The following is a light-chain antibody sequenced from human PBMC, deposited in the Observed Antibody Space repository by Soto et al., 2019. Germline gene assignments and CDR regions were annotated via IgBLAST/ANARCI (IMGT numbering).Light chain of an antibody. CDR2: SND. Sequence: QSVLTQPPSASGTPGQRVTMSCSGSSSNIGSNTVNWYQQLPGTATKLLIYSNDERPSGVPDRFSGSKSGTSASLAISGLQSEDEADYYCAAWDDSLSAYVFGTGTKLTVL. CDR1: SSNIGSNT. CDR3: AAWDDSLSAYV. J-gene: IGLJ1*01. V-gene: IGLV1-44*01.